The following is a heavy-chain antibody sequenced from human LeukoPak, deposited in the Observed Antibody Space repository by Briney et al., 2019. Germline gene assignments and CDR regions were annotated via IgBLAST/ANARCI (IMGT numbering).Heavy chain of an antibody. D-gene: IGHD3-22*01. J-gene: IGHJ4*02. CDR1: GFTFDDYT. CDR3: AKDRMIVGGFDY. Sequence: PGGSLRLSCAASGFTFDDYTMHWVRQAPGKGLEWVSGISWNSGSIGYADSVKGRFTISRDNAKNSLYLQMNSLRAEDTALYYCAKDRMIVGGFDYWGQGTLVTVSS. CDR2: ISWNSGSI. V-gene: IGHV3-9*01.